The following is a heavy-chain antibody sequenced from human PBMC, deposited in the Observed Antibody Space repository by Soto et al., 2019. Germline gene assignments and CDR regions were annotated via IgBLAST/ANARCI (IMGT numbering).Heavy chain of an antibody. CDR1: GFTFGNCA. Sequence: LRLSCAASGFTFGNCAMNWVRLAPGKGLEWVSAISNGGDMTYYADSVKGRFTISRDNSKNTLLLQMNSLRAEDTAVYYCAKAYCGSTSCYVDYWGQGTLVTVSS. CDR2: ISNGGDMT. J-gene: IGHJ4*02. D-gene: IGHD2-2*01. CDR3: AKAYCGSTSCYVDY. V-gene: IGHV3-23*01.